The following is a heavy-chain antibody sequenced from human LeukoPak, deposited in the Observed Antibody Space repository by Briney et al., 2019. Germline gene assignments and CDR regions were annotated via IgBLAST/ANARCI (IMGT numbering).Heavy chain of an antibody. D-gene: IGHD5-18*01. CDR1: GFTFSGYW. CDR2: INPDERQT. Sequence: GGSLRLSCVGSGFTFSGYWMNWVRQAPGKGLQWVALINPDERQTVYGDSVKGRFTISRDNAENSLYLQTGSLRAEDTALYYCARDLGYGARDPRGQGTLVTVSS. V-gene: IGHV3-7*01. CDR3: ARDLGYGARDP. J-gene: IGHJ5*02.